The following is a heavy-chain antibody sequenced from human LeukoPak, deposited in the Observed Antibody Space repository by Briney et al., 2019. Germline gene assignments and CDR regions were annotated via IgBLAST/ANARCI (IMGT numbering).Heavy chain of an antibody. CDR3: AREGSRHYYDSSGNSRYFQH. J-gene: IGHJ1*01. D-gene: IGHD3-22*01. V-gene: IGHV3-23*01. CDR1: GFTFDDYG. Sequence: GGSLRLSCAASGFTFDDYGMSWVRQAPGKGLEWVSAISGSGGSTYYADSVKGRFTISRDNSKNTLYLQINSLRAEDTAVYYCAREGSRHYYDSSGNSRYFQHWGQGTLVTVSS. CDR2: ISGSGGST.